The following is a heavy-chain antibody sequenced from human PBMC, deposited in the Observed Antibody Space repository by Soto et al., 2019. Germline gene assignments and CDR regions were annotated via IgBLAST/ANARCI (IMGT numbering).Heavy chain of an antibody. CDR1: GGSISNGDYF. Sequence: QVQLQESGPGLVKPSQTLSLTCSVSGGSISNGDYFWSWIRQAPGKGLEWIGYIYYSGTTHYNPSLKSHSQVSISVDTSKNQFSLRLTSVTAADTAVYYCARAFDSEHSSSWYSAFDIWGQGTIVTVSS. CDR2: IYYSGTT. J-gene: IGHJ3*02. CDR3: ARAFDSEHSSSWYSAFDI. D-gene: IGHD6-13*01. V-gene: IGHV4-30-4*01.